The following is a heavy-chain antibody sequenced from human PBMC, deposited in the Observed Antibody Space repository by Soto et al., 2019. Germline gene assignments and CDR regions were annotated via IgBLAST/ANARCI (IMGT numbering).Heavy chain of an antibody. CDR3: AAGIAVAGVYDY. CDR1: GGSISFYY. J-gene: IGHJ4*02. V-gene: IGHV4-59*01. Sequence: SETLSLTCSFSGGSISFYYWSWIRQSPGKGLEWLGYIYYSGSSNYSPSLKSRLTISLDTSKNQLSLNLTSVTAADTAVYYCAAGIAVAGVYDYWGQGTPVTVSS. CDR2: IYYSGSS. D-gene: IGHD6-19*01.